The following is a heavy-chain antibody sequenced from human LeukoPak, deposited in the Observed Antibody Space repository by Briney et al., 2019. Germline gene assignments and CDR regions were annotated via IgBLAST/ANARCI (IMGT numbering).Heavy chain of an antibody. CDR2: IWYDGSNK. Sequence: GGSLRLSCAASGFTFSSYGMHWVRQAPGKGLEWVAVIWYDGSNKYSADSVKGRFTISRDNSKNTLYLQMNSLRAEDTAVYYCAREPIYYDNSGYFDYWGQGTLVTVSS. J-gene: IGHJ4*02. CDR1: GFTFSSYG. CDR3: AREPIYYDNSGYFDY. D-gene: IGHD3-22*01. V-gene: IGHV3-33*01.